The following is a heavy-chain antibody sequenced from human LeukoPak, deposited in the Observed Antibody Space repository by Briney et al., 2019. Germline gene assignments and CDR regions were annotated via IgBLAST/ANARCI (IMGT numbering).Heavy chain of an antibody. D-gene: IGHD3-16*01. V-gene: IGHV4-30-2*01. CDR2: IYHSGST. J-gene: IGHJ4*02. CDR1: GVSISSGGYS. CDR3: ARDQGEGFDY. Sequence: TLSLTCAVSGVSISSGGYSWSWIRQPPGKGLEWIGYIYHSGSTYYNPSLKSPATISVDRSKNQFSLKLNSMTAADTAVYYCARDQGEGFDYWGQGTLVTVSS.